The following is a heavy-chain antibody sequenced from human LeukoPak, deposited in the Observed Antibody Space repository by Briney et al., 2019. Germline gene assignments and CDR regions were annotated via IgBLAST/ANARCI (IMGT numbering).Heavy chain of an antibody. CDR1: GYTFTGYY. Sequence: GASVKVSCKASGYTFTGYYMHWVRQAPGQGLEWMGWINPNSGGTNYAQKFQGRVTMTRDTSISTAYMGLGRLRSDDTAVYYCARDCRVAARPGGPEFWGQGTLVTVSS. V-gene: IGHV1-2*02. J-gene: IGHJ4*02. CDR3: ARDCRVAARPGGPEF. CDR2: INPNSGGT. D-gene: IGHD6-6*01.